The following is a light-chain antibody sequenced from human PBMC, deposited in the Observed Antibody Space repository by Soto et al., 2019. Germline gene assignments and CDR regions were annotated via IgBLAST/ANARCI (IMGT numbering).Light chain of an antibody. Sequence: EIVMTQSPATLSVSPGERSTLSCRASQSVSNNLAWYQKKPGQAPRLLIYGASTRATGIPARFSGGGSGTECTPPISSLQSEDFAVYYCQQYNNWWTFGQGTRVEIK. CDR3: QQYNNWWT. V-gene: IGKV3-15*01. CDR1: QSVSNN. CDR2: GAS. J-gene: IGKJ1*01.